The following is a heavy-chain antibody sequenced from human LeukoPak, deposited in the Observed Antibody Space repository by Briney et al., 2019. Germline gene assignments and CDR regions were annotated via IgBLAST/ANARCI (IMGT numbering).Heavy chain of an antibody. CDR1: GGSISSYY. Sequence: SETLSLTCTVSGGSISSYYWSWIRQPAGKGLEWIGRIYTSGSTNYNPSLKSRVTTSVDTSKNQFSLKLSSVTAADTAVYYCARGLHMITDLYYFDYWGQGTLVTVSS. D-gene: IGHD3-16*01. J-gene: IGHJ4*02. V-gene: IGHV4-4*07. CDR2: IYTSGST. CDR3: ARGLHMITDLYYFDY.